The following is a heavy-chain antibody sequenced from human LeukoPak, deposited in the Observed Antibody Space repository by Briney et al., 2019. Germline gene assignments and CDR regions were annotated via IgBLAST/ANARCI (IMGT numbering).Heavy chain of an antibody. Sequence: GGSLRLSCAASGFTFSSYSMNWARQAPGKGLEWVSSISSSSSYIYYADSVKGRFTISRDNAKNSLYLQMNSLRAEDTAVYYCARDLYCSGGSCYSDYYYYGMDVWGQGTTVTVSS. D-gene: IGHD2-15*01. CDR1: GFTFSSYS. CDR2: ISSSSSYI. J-gene: IGHJ6*02. CDR3: ARDLYCSGGSCYSDYYYYGMDV. V-gene: IGHV3-21*01.